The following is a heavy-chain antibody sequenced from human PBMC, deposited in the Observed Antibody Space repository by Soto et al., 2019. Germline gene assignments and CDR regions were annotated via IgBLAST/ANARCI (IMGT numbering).Heavy chain of an antibody. D-gene: IGHD1-26*01. Sequence: LWETLSLTCTFSGDSLSSRSYYWCWIRQPPGKGLEWIGTMYYSGNTYYTPSLQSRVTMSVDTSKNQFSLKLSSVTAADTAVYYCARTLPTGSYFHYWGHGTLVTVSS. J-gene: IGHJ4*01. V-gene: IGHV4-39*01. CDR2: MYYSGNT. CDR3: ARTLPTGSYFHY. CDR1: GDSLSSRSYY.